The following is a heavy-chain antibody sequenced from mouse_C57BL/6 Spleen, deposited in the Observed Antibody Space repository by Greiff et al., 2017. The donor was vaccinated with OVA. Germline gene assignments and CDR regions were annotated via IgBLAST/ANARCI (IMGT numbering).Heavy chain of an antibody. CDR3: ARRGGGYFDY. J-gene: IGHJ2*01. CDR1: GYTFTSYW. Sequence: QQSCKASGYTFTSYWMQWVQQRPGQGLEWIGEIDPSDRYTNYNQKFKGKATLTVDTSSSTAYMQLSSLTSEDSAVYYCARRGGGYFDYWGQGTTLTVSS. CDR2: IDPSDRYT. V-gene: IGHV1-50*01.